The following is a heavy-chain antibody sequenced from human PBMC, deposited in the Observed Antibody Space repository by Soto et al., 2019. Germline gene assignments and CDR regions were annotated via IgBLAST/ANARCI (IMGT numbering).Heavy chain of an antibody. J-gene: IGHJ4*02. CDR2: INHSGST. D-gene: IGHD3-9*01. CDR1: GGSFSGYY. CDR3: ARAQLRYFDWLSGPLGY. Sequence: PSETLSLTCAVYGGSFSGYYWSWIRQPPGKGLEWIGEINHSGSTNYNPSLKSRVTISVGTSKNQFSLKLSSVTAADTAVYYCARAQLRYFDWLSGPLGYWGQGTLVTVSS. V-gene: IGHV4-34*01.